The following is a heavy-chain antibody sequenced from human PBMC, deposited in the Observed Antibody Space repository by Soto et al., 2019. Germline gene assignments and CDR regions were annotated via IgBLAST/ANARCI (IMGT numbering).Heavy chain of an antibody. V-gene: IGHV4-30-4*01. Sequence: SETLSLTCTVSGGSISSGDYYWSWIRQPPGKGLEWIGYIYYSGSTYYNPSLKSRVTISVDTSKNQFSLKLSSVTAADTAVYTCATPTLGLYGGFDYWGQGTLVTVSS. J-gene: IGHJ4*02. CDR1: GGSISSGDYY. CDR2: IYYSGST. D-gene: IGHD3-16*01. CDR3: ATPTLGLYGGFDY.